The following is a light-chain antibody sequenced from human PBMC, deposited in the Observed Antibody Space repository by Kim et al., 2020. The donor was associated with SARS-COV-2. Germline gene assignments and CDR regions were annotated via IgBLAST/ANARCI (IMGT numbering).Light chain of an antibody. V-gene: IGKV1-33*01. CDR2: DAS. J-gene: IGKJ4*01. CDR1: QDISNY. Sequence: DIQMTQSPSSLSASVGDRVTITCQASQDISNYLNWYQQKPGKAPKLLIYDASNLETVVPSRFSGSGSGTDFTFTISSLQPEDIATYYCQHYDNLSATFVGGTKRDIK. CDR3: QHYDNLSAT.